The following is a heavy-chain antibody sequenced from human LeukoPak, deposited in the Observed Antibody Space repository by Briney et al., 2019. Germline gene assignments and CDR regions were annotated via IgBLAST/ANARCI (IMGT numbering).Heavy chain of an antibody. D-gene: IGHD5-18*01. J-gene: IGHJ4*02. CDR3: ATHRRYSYGNAEDFDY. Sequence: GGSLRLSCAASVFTFSHYWMSWVRQAPGKGLEWVANIKQDGSEKYYVDSVKSRFTISRDNAKNSLYLQMNSLRAEDTALYYCATHRRYSYGNAEDFDYWGQGTLVTLSS. CDR2: IKQDGSEK. CDR1: VFTFSHYW. V-gene: IGHV3-7*01.